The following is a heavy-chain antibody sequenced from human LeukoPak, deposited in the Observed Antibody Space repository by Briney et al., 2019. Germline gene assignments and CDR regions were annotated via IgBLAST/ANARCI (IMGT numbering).Heavy chain of an antibody. V-gene: IGHV3-7*01. CDR2: IEADAKSE. CDR1: GFSFTTHW. Sequence: PGGSLRLSCAASGFSFTTHWMSWVRQAPGKGLEWVANIEADAKSEYYVDSVKGRFTISGDNAKNSLFLQMNNLRAEDTAVYYCAKDWRGGHTFDQWGHGTLVTVSS. D-gene: IGHD6-25*01. J-gene: IGHJ4*01. CDR3: AKDWRGGHTFDQ.